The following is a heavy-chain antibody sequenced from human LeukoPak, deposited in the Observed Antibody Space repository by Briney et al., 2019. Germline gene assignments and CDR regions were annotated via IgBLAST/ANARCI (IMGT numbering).Heavy chain of an antibody. D-gene: IGHD1-26*01. CDR2: TYYRSKWYN. CDR1: GDSVSSNSAA. V-gene: IGHV6-1*01. J-gene: IGHJ5*02. Sequence: SQTLSLTCAISGDSVSSNSAAWNWIRQSPSRGLEWLVRTYYRSKWYNDYAVSVKSRITINPDTSKNQFSLQLNSVTPEDTAVYYCARDRYSGSYYGYNWFDPWGQGTLVTVSS. CDR3: ARDRYSGSYYGYNWFDP.